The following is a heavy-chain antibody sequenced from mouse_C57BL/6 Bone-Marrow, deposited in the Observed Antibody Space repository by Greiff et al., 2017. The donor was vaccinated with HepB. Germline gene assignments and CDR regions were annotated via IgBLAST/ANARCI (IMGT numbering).Heavy chain of an antibody. Sequence: VQLQQSGAELVRPGASVKLSCTASGFNIKDDYMHWVKQRPEQGLEWIGWIDPENGDTAYASKFQGKATITADTSSNTAYLQLSSLTSEDTAVYYCTEGGYYGSSYCWYFDVWGTGTTVTVSS. CDR2: IDPENGDT. J-gene: IGHJ1*03. CDR1: GFNIKDDY. V-gene: IGHV14-4*01. CDR3: TEGGYYGSSYCWYFDV. D-gene: IGHD1-1*01.